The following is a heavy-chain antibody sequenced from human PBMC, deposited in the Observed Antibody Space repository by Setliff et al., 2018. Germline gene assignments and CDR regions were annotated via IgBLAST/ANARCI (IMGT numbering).Heavy chain of an antibody. CDR1: GGTFSSYG. V-gene: IGHV1-69*05. CDR2: TIPVFGTT. CDR3: ARGGDIITIFGVVTSDYYYYMDV. Sequence: ASVKVSCKASGGTFSSYGISWVRQAPGQGLEWMGGTIPVFGTTDYAQKFQGRVTIMTDESTSTAYMELSSLTSEDTAVYYCARGGDIITIFGVVTSDYYYYMDVWGTGTTVTVSS. D-gene: IGHD3-3*01. J-gene: IGHJ6*03.